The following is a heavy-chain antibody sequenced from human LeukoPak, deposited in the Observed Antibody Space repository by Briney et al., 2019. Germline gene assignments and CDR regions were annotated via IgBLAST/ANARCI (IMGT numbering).Heavy chain of an antibody. J-gene: IGHJ4*02. D-gene: IGHD3-22*01. CDR3: ARGPTIIYYEGSGYYIFDS. CDR1: GGSFSGNY. CDR2: INQSGST. Sequence: PSETLSLTCAVFGGSFSGNYWSGIRQSPGKGLEWIGEINQSGSTNYSPSLKSRVTISVDTSKNQFSLKLSSVTAADTAVYYCARGPTIIYYEGSGYYIFDSWGQGTLVTVSS. V-gene: IGHV4-34*01.